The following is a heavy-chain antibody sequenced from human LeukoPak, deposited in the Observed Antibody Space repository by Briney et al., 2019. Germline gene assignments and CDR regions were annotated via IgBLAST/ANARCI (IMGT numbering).Heavy chain of an antibody. CDR3: ARDEGSAYPFDY. J-gene: IGHJ4*02. Sequence: SETLSLTCTVSGGSISSTNYYWGWVRQPPGKGLEWIGNIYYSGNTYYNPSLKSRVTISVDTSKNQFSLNLNSVTAADTAVYFCARDEGSAYPFDYWGQGTLVTVSS. V-gene: IGHV4-39*07. D-gene: IGHD3-22*01. CDR2: IYYSGNT. CDR1: GGSISSTNYY.